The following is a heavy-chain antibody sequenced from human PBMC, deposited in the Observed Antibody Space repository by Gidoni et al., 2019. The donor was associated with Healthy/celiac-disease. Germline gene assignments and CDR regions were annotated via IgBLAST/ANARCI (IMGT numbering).Heavy chain of an antibody. J-gene: IGHJ3*02. CDR1: GYSISSGYY. V-gene: IGHV4-38-2*02. CDR3: ARDRGGENIVVVPAALLAFDI. D-gene: IGHD2-2*01. Sequence: QVQLQESGPGLVKPSETLSLTCAVSGYSISSGYYWGWIRQPPGKGLEWIGSIYHSGSTYYNPSLKSRVTISVDTSKNQFSLKLSSVTAADTAVYYCARDRGGENIVVVPAALLAFDIWGQGTMVTVSS. CDR2: IYHSGST.